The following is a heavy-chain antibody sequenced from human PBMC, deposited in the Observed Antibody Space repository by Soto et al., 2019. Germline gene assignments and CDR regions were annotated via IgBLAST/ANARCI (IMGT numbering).Heavy chain of an antibody. CDR2: IIPIFGTA. CDR1: GGTFSSYA. CDR3: ASAGGSSSWYYYYGMDV. V-gene: IGHV1-69*01. D-gene: IGHD6-13*01. J-gene: IGHJ6*02. Sequence: QVQLVQSGAEVKKPGSSVKVSCKASGGTFSSYAISWVRQAPGQGLEWMGGIIPIFGTANYAQKFRGRVTITADESTSTAYMELSSLRSEDTAVYYCASAGGSSSWYYYYGMDVWGQGTTVTVSS.